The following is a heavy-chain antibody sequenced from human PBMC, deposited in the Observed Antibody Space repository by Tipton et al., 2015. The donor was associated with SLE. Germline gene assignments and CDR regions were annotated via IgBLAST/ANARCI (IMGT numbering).Heavy chain of an antibody. V-gene: IGHV4-59*01. CDR2: IYYSGTT. Sequence: TLSLTCTVSGASISTFYWSWIRQPPGKGLEWIGFIYYSGTTNNNPSLKSRVTISVDTSKNQISLRLTSVTAADSAVYYCSRSAGGSHYPFSLDLWGQGTLITVSS. D-gene: IGHD1-26*01. J-gene: IGHJ5*02. CDR1: GASISTFY. CDR3: SRSAGGSHYPFSLDL.